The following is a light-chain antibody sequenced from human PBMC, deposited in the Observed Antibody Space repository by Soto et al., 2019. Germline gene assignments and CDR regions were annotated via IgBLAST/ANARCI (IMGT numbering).Light chain of an antibody. CDR2: DVS. CDR3: SSYTSSSTLVV. V-gene: IGLV2-14*01. CDR1: STDVGGYNY. J-gene: IGLJ2*01. Sequence: QSALTQPASVSGSPGQSITISRTGTSTDVGGYNYVSWYQQHPGKAPKLMIYDVSNRPSGVSNRFSGSKSGNTASLTISGLQAEDEADYYCSSYTSSSTLVVFGGGTQLTV.